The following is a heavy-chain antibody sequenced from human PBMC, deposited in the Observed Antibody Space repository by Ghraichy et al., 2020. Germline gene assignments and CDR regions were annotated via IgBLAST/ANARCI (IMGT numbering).Heavy chain of an antibody. D-gene: IGHD6-6*01. CDR1: GFTFDDYT. J-gene: IGHJ4*02. CDR3: AKGEYSSSSDPFDY. V-gene: IGHV3-43*01. Sequence: ESLNISCAASGFTFDDYTMHWVRQAPGKGLEWVSLISWDGGSTDYADSVKGRFTISRDNSKNSLYMQMNSLRTEDTALYHCAKGEYSSSSDPFDYWGQGTLVIVSS. CDR2: ISWDGGST.